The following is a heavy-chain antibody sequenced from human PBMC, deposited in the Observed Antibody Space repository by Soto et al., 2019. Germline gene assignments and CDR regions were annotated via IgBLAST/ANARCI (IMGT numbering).Heavy chain of an antibody. D-gene: IGHD3-22*01. V-gene: IGHV4-59*01. CDR3: AREYYYDSSGYYPPWFDP. J-gene: IGHJ5*02. Sequence: SETLLTCTVSGGSISSYYWSWIRQPPGKGLEWIGYIYYSGSTNYNPSLKSRVTISVDTSKNQFSLKLSSVTAADTAVYYCAREYYYDSSGYYPPWFDPWGQGTLVTVSS. CDR2: IYYSGST. CDR1: GGSISSYY.